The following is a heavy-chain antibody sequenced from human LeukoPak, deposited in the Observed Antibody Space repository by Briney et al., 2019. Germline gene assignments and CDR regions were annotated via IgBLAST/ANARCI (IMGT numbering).Heavy chain of an antibody. D-gene: IGHD3-3*01. Sequence: GGSLRLSCVASGFTFDDYAMHWVRQAPGKGLEWVSLISWDGGSTYYADSVKGRFTISRDNSKNSLYLQMNSLRAEDTALYYCAKGSYYDFWSGYYPRGDYYYYMDVWGKGTTVTVSS. J-gene: IGHJ6*03. CDR1: GFTFDDYA. V-gene: IGHV3-43D*04. CDR3: AKGSYYDFWSGYYPRGDYYYYMDV. CDR2: ISWDGGST.